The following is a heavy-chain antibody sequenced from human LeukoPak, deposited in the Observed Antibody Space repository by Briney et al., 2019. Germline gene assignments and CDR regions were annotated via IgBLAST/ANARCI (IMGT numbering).Heavy chain of an antibody. D-gene: IGHD2-2*01. CDR3: ARDGGIVVVPAANNWFDP. CDR1: GYTFTSYG. V-gene: IGHV1-18*01. CDR2: ISAYNGNT. J-gene: IGHJ5*02. Sequence: ASVKVSCKASGYTFTSYGISWVRQAPGQGLKWLEWISAYNGNTNYAQKLQGRVTMTTDTSTSTAYMELRSLRSDDTAVYYCARDGGIVVVPAANNWFDPWGQGTLVTVSS.